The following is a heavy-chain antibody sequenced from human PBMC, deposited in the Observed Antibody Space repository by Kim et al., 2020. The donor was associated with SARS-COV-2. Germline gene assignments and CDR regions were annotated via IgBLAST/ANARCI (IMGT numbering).Heavy chain of an antibody. J-gene: IGHJ6*02. V-gene: IGHV3-23*01. CDR3: AKMKGQQWTNYAMDV. D-gene: IGHD3-16*01. Sequence: GGSLRLSCTASGLTFSNFAMSWVRQAPGKGLDWVSGISGSGGIISQADSVKGRFTISRDNSKNTLYLQLSSLRAEDTAIYYCAKMKGQQWTNYAMDVWGQGTTVTVSS. CDR2: ISGSGGII. CDR1: GLTFSNFA.